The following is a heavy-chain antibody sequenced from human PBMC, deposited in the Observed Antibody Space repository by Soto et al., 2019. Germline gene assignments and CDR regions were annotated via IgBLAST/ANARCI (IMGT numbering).Heavy chain of an antibody. V-gene: IGHV3-23*01. CDR1: GFTFSSYA. D-gene: IGHD2-8*01. J-gene: IGHJ4*01. CDR2: ISGNSGKT. Sequence: GGSLRLSCTASGFTFSSYAMSWVRQAPGKELEWVSNISGNSGKTNYAESVKGRFSISRDNSKNTVHLQLDSLRAEDTAVYFCAKLGFVLMELYYFHQWGHGTLVTVSS. CDR3: AKLGFVLMELYYFHQ.